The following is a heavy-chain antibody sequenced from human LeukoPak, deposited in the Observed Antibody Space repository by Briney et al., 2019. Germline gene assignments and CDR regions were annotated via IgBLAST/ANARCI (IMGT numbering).Heavy chain of an antibody. Sequence: SETLSLTCTVSGGSISSSSYYWGWLRQPPGKGLEWIGSIYYSGSTYYNPSLKSRVTISVDTSNNQFSLKLSSVTAADTAVYYCGAYCSGGSCYAQEVIWGQGTLVTVSS. V-gene: IGHV4-39*07. CDR2: IYYSGST. J-gene: IGHJ4*02. D-gene: IGHD2-15*01. CDR3: GAYCSGGSCYAQEVI. CDR1: GGSISSSSYY.